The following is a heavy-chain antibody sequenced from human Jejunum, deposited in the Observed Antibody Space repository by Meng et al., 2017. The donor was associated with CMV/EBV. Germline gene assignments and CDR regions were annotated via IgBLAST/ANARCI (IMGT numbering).Heavy chain of an antibody. CDR3: AKQGYRNDLDY. V-gene: IGHV3-23*01. CDR2: VSATGATT. J-gene: IGHJ4*02. D-gene: IGHD1-1*01. CDR1: GFSFSSFA. Sequence: ASGFSFSSFALSWVRQAPGKGLEWVSTVSATGATTYYADSVKGRFTISRDNSRNTLYLQMNSLRVDDTALYYCAKQGYRNDLDYWGQGALVTVSS.